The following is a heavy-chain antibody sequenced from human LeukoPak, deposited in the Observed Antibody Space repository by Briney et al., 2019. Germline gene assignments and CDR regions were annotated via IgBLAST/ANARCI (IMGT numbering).Heavy chain of an antibody. J-gene: IGHJ3*02. CDR2: ISGSGGYT. CDR1: GFTFSGFA. Sequence: PGGSLRLSCAASGFTFSGFAMSWVRQAPGKGLEWVSAISGSGGYTYYTDSVKGRSTISRDNSKNTLYLQIDSLRAEDTAVYYCAKSFWVSGGAFDIWGQGTMVTVSS. V-gene: IGHV3-23*01. CDR3: AKSFWVSGGAFDI. D-gene: IGHD2-15*01.